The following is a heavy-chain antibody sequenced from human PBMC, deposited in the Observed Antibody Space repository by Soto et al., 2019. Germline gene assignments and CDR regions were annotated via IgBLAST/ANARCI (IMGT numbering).Heavy chain of an antibody. CDR2: INHSGSS. V-gene: IGHV4-34*01. J-gene: IGHJ3*02. Sequence: TSETLSLTCAVSGGSFSGYIWTWIRQTPGKGLQWIGQINHSGSSIYNPSLKNRVTISTMSNNKFSLELSSVTAADTAVYYCARQTDDSYTFNAFDIWGQGTMVTVS. CDR1: GGSFSGYI. CDR3: ARQTDDSYTFNAFDI. D-gene: IGHD3-16*01.